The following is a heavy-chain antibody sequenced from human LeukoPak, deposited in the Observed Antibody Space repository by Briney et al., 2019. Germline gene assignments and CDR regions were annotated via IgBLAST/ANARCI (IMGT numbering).Heavy chain of an antibody. CDR3: AGGGIRPLVVTQARFDY. V-gene: IGHV4-34*01. CDR1: GGSFSGYY. Sequence: PSETLSLTCAVYGGSFSGYYWSWIRQPPGKGLEWIGEINHSGSTNYNPSLKSRVTISVDTSKNQFSLKLSSVTAADTAVYYCAGGGIRPLVVTQARFDYWGQGTLVTVSS. J-gene: IGHJ4*02. CDR2: INHSGST. D-gene: IGHD3-22*01.